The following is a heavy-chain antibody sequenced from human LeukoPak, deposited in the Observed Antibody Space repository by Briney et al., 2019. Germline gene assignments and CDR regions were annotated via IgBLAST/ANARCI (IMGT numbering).Heavy chain of an antibody. D-gene: IGHD6-19*01. CDR1: GFTFSSYW. V-gene: IGHV3-7*01. CDR3: AREFRSGYNSRWFDY. J-gene: IGHJ5*01. Sequence: GGSLRLSCAASGFTFSSYWMSWVRQAPGKGLEWLANIKEDGNGRNYVDSVKGRFTISRDNAKNSLYLQMNSLTAEDTAVYYCAREFRSGYNSRWFDYWGQGTLVTVSS. CDR2: IKEDGNGR.